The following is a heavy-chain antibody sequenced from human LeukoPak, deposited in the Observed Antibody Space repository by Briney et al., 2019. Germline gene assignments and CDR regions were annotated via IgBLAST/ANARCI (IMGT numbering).Heavy chain of an antibody. CDR3: ARKRESSSSWYGGLAY. Sequence: GGSLRLSCAASGFTFSSFSMIWVRQAPGKGLEWLSYISRGSGSIYYADSVKGRFTISRDNAKNSLYLQMNSLRAEDTAVYYCARKRESSSSWYGGLAYWGQGTLVTVSS. CDR1: GFTFSSFS. CDR2: ISRGSGSI. V-gene: IGHV3-48*01. D-gene: IGHD6-13*01. J-gene: IGHJ4*02.